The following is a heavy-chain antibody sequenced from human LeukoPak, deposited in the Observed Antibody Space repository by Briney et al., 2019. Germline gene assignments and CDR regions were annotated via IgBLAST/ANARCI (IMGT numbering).Heavy chain of an antibody. V-gene: IGHV4-39*07. CDR3: ARIEQYYDILTGFFN. J-gene: IGHJ4*02. CDR1: GGSISSSSYY. CDR2: IYYSGST. Sequence: SETLSLTCTVSGGSISSSSYYWGWIRQPPGKGLEWIGSIYYSGSTYYNPSLKSRVTISVDTSKNQFSLKLSSVTAADTAVYYCARIEQYYDILTGFFNWGQGTLVTVSS. D-gene: IGHD3-9*01.